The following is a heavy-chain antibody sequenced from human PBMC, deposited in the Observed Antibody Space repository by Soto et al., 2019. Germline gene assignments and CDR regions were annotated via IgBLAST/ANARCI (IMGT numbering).Heavy chain of an antibody. CDR2: INHSGST. V-gene: IGHV4-34*01. Sequence: PSETLSLTCAVYGGSFSGYYWSWIRQPPGKGLEWIGEINHSGSTNFNPSLKSRVTISVDTSKNQFSLKLSSVTAADTAVYYCAREGLQDIVVVPAAMLTAMRTTPSNYYYYYGMDVWGQGTTVT. J-gene: IGHJ6*02. D-gene: IGHD2-2*01. CDR3: AREGLQDIVVVPAAMLTAMRTTPSNYYYYYGMDV. CDR1: GGSFSGYY.